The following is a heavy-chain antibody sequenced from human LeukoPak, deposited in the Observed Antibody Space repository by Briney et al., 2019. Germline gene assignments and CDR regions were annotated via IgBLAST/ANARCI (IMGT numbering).Heavy chain of an antibody. J-gene: IGHJ2*01. CDR3: VRDGEWLDWDFDL. CDR1: GFTFNSHW. CDR2: IKQDGSEK. D-gene: IGHD5-24*01. Sequence: GGSLRLSCAASGFTFNSHWMNWVRQAPGNGLEWVANIKQDGSEKFYVDSVKGRFTISRDNTKNSLYLQMNSLRAGDTAVYYCVRDGEWLDWDFDLWGRGTLVIVSS. V-gene: IGHV3-7*01.